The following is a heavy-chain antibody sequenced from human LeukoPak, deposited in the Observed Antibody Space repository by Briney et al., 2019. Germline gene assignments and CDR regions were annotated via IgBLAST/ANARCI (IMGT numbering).Heavy chain of an antibody. V-gene: IGHV3-23*01. CDR1: GGSVSSGSYY. D-gene: IGHD2/OR15-2a*01. J-gene: IGHJ4*02. CDR2: IRGSGDST. CDR3: AKRFRGTSGLYYFDS. Sequence: ETLSLTCTVSGGSVSSGSYYWSWVRQPPGKGLEWVSAIRGSGDSTYYAESVKGRFTTSRDNSKNTLYLQMNSLRAEDTAVYYCAKRFRGTSGLYYFDSWGQGTLVTVSS.